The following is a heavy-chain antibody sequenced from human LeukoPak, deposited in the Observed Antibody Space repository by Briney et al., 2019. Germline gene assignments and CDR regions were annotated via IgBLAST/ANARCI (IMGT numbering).Heavy chain of an antibody. CDR2: IYYSGST. J-gene: IGHJ5*02. V-gene: IGHV4-59*01. CDR3: ARDLGYDILTGYYAGGWFDP. CDR1: GGSISSYY. Sequence: SETLSLTCTVSGGSISSYYWSWIRQPPGKGLEWIGYIYYSGSTNYNPSLKSRVTISVDTSKNQFSLKLSSVTAADTAVYYCARDLGYDILTGYYAGGWFDPWGQGTLVTVSS. D-gene: IGHD3-9*01.